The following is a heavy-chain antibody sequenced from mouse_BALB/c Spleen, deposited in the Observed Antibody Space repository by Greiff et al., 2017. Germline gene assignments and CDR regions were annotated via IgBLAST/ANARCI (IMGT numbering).Heavy chain of an antibody. CDR1: GFNITDTY. Sequence: VQLQQSGAELVKPGASVKLSCTASGFNITDTYMHWVKQRPEQGLEWIGRIDPANGNTKYDPKFQGKATITADTSSNTAYLQLSSLTSEDTAVYYCARIPSYGSMYFDVWGAGTTVTVSS. CDR2: IDPANGNT. D-gene: IGHD1-1*01. CDR3: ARIPSYGSMYFDV. V-gene: IGHV14-3*02. J-gene: IGHJ1*01.